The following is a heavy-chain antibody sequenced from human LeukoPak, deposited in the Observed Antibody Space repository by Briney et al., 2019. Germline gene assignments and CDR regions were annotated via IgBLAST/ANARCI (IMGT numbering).Heavy chain of an antibody. CDR3: ARDLYYYGSGAFWDYMDV. V-gene: IGHV4-61*02. D-gene: IGHD3-10*01. CDR1: GGSISSGSYY. Sequence: SETLSLTCTVSGGSISSGSYYWSWIRQPAGKGLEWIGRIYTSGSTNYNPSLKSRVTISVDTSKNQFSLELSSVTAADTAVYYCARDLYYYGSGAFWDYMDVWGKGTTVTVSS. CDR2: IYTSGST. J-gene: IGHJ6*03.